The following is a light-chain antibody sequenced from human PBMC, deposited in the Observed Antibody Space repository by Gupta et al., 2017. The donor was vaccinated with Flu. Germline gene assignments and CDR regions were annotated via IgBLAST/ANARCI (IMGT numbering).Light chain of an antibody. Sequence: DIQMTQSPSTLSASVGDRVTITCRASQSISSWLAWYQQKPWKAPKLLIYKASSLESGVPSRFSGSGSGTEFTLTISSLQPDDFATYYCQQDNSYPYSFGQWTKLEIK. CDR2: KAS. J-gene: IGKJ2*03. CDR3: QQDNSYPYS. CDR1: QSISSW. V-gene: IGKV1-5*03.